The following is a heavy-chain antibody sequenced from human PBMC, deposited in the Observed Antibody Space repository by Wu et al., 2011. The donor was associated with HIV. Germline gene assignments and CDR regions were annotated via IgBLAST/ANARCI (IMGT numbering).Heavy chain of an antibody. CDR2: IIPIFHTA. D-gene: IGHD6-13*01. V-gene: IGHV1-69*05. CDR1: GAIFKTYS. J-gene: IGHJ4*02. Sequence: QVQLVQSGAEVKKPGSSVKVSCKASGAIFKTYSITWVRQAPGQGLEWMGRIIPIFHTATYAQKFQGKVTMTTDTSTSTAYMELRSLTSDDTAVYYCARGGGLNSWHTKNDYWGQGTLVTVSS. CDR3: ARGGGLNSWHTKNDY.